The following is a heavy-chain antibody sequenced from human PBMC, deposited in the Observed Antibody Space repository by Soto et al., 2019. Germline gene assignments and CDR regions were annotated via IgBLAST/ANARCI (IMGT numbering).Heavy chain of an antibody. D-gene: IGHD6-13*01. Sequence: SGPTLVNPTQTLTLTCTFSGFSFSTSAVGVGWIRQPPGKALEWLALIYWDDDKRYSPPLKSRLTITKDTSRNQVVVTMTNMDPVDTATYYCAHVYWAASGTRYYFDYWGQGTLVTVS. V-gene: IGHV2-5*02. CDR1: GFSFSTSAVG. CDR2: IYWDDDK. J-gene: IGHJ4*02. CDR3: AHVYWAASGTRYYFDY.